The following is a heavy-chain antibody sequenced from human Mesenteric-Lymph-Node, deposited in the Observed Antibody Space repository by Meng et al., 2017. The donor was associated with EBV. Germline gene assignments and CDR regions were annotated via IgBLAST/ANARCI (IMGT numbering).Heavy chain of an antibody. Sequence: VQLLGSGPGLVKPSKTLSVTCTLSGGSVSSGTYYWSCIRQPPGKGLEWIGYLYYSGGTNYNPSLKSRVTISVEKSKNQFSLKLSSVTAADTAAYYCATGLYGAYALANWGQGTLVTVSS. CDR1: GGSVSSGTYY. CDR2: LYYSGGT. D-gene: IGHD4-17*01. J-gene: IGHJ4*02. CDR3: ATGLYGAYALAN. V-gene: IGHV4-61*01.